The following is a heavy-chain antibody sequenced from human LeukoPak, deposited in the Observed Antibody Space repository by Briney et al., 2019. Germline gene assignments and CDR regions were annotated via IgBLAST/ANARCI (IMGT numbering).Heavy chain of an antibody. J-gene: IGHJ4*02. D-gene: IGHD5-12*01. CDR2: MNPNSGNT. CDR1: GYTFTSYD. Sequence: ASVKVFCKASGYTFTSYDINWVRQATGQGLEWMGWMNPNSGNTGYAQKFQGRVTMTRNTSISTAYMELSSLRSEDTAVYYCARVAGVWWLHHTHFDYWGQGTLVTVSS. V-gene: IGHV1-8*01. CDR3: ARVAGVWWLHHTHFDY.